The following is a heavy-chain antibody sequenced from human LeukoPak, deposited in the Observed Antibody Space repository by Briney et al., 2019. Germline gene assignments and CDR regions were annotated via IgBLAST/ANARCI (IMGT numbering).Heavy chain of an antibody. Sequence: GASVKVSCKASGGTFSSYAISWVRQAPGQGLEWMGGIIPIFGTANYAQKFQGRVTITADESTSTAYMELSSLRSEDTAVYYCARGNSNGDLNLDYWGQGTLVTVSS. V-gene: IGHV1-69*13. CDR2: IIPIFGTA. CDR1: GGTFSSYA. J-gene: IGHJ4*02. CDR3: ARGNSNGDLNLDY. D-gene: IGHD4-17*01.